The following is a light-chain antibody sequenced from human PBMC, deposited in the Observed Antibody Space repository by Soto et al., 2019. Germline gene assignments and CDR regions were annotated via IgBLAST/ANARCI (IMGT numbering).Light chain of an antibody. CDR3: AAWDVRLVL. V-gene: IGLV1-44*01. Sequence: QSVLTQPPSASGTPGQRVTISCSGSSSNIGTNTVIWYQQLPGAAPKLLIYSDNQWPSGVPDRFSGSKSGTSASLAISGLQSEDEADYYCAAWDVRLVLFGGGTKLTVL. CDR2: SDN. J-gene: IGLJ2*01. CDR1: SSNIGTNT.